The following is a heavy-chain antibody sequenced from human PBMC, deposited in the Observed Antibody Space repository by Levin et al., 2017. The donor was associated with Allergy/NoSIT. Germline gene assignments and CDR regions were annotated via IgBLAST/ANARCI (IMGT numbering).Heavy chain of an antibody. CDR2: ISVSGGST. Sequence: GGSLRLSCAASGFTFSSYAMSWVRQAPGKGLEWVSAISVSGGSTYYADSVNGRFTISRDNSKNTLYLQTNSLRAEDTAVYYCAKGGSYYDAEGGRGGAYYMDVWGKGTTVTVSS. D-gene: IGHD3-3*01. J-gene: IGHJ6*03. V-gene: IGHV3-23*01. CDR1: GFTFSSYA. CDR3: AKGGSYYDAEGGRGGAYYMDV.